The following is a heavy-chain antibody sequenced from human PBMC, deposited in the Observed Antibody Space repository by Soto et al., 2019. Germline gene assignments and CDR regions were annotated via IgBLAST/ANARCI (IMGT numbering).Heavy chain of an antibody. V-gene: IGHV1-18*01. CDR2: ISAYNGNT. CDR1: GYTFTSYG. CDR3: ARDPPFYVIAAAENYYYGMDV. Sequence: ASVKVSCKASGYTFTSYGISWVRQAPGQGLEWMGWISAYNGNTNYAQKLQGRVTMTTDTSTSTAYMELRSLRSDDTAVYYCARDPPFYVIAAAENYYYGMDVWGQGTTVTVSS. D-gene: IGHD6-13*01. J-gene: IGHJ6*02.